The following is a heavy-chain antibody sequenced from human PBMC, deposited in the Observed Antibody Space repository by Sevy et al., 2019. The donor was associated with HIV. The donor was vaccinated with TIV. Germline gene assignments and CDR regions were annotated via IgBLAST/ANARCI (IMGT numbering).Heavy chain of an antibody. CDR1: GFTFSSYS. V-gene: IGHV3-21*01. CDR2: ISSSSSYI. Sequence: GGSLRLSCAASGFTFSSYSMNWVRQAPGKGLEWVSSISSSSSYIYYADSVKGRFTISRDNAKNSLYLQMNSRRAEDTAVYYCARGQTVFGVVKWGFDYWGQGTLVTVSS. J-gene: IGHJ4*02. CDR3: ARGQTVFGVVKWGFDY. D-gene: IGHD3-3*01.